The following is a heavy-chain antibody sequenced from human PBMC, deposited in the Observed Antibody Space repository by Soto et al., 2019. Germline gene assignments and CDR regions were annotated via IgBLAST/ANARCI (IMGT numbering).Heavy chain of an antibody. CDR3: ATVFEH. J-gene: IGHJ4*02. V-gene: IGHV3-74*01. Sequence: EVQLVESGGGSVQPGGSLRLSCVASGITFSGYWMHWVRQVPGKGLVWVARVDSDGSGTSYADSVKGRFTISRDNAKNTLYLHMNSLRVEDTAEYYCATVFEHWGQGIPVTVSS. CDR1: GITFSGYW. CDR2: VDSDGSGT.